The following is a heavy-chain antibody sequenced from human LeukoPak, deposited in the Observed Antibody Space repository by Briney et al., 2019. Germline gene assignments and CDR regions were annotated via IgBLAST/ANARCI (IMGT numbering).Heavy chain of an antibody. D-gene: IGHD4-11*01. CDR3: ARHDSKGLDY. Sequence: PSETLSLTCTVSGGSISGYYWSWIRQPPGKGLEWIGYIHYSGITNYNPSFNSRVTISVDTSKNQFSLQLSPVTAADTAVYYCARHDSKGLDYWGQGILVTVSS. V-gene: IGHV4-59*08. CDR1: GGSISGYY. CDR2: IHYSGIT. J-gene: IGHJ4*02.